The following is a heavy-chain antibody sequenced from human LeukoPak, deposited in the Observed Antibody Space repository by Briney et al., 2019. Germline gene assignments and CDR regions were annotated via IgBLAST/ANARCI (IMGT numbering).Heavy chain of an antibody. CDR1: GGSFSGHY. CDR2: INHSGST. J-gene: IGHJ4*02. CDR3: ATIFGGSSRGFDY. Sequence: SETLSLTCAVYGGSFSGHYWSWIRQPPGKGLEWIGEINHSGSTNYNPSLKSRVTISVDTSKNQFSLKLSSVTAADTAVYYCATIFGGSSRGFDYWGQGTLVTVSS. D-gene: IGHD2-15*01. V-gene: IGHV4-34*01.